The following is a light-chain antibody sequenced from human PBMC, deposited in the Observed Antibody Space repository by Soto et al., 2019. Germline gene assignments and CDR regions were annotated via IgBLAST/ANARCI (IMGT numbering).Light chain of an antibody. CDR2: GAS. CDR3: QQYDRSPWT. CDR1: QSVRSSF. Sequence: ESVLTQSPGTLSLSPGERATLSCRASQSVRSSFLAWYQLKPGQAPRLLIYGASSRATGIPDRFSGSGSGTGVTLTISRLEPEDFAVYYCQQYDRSPWTFGPWTKVEIK. V-gene: IGKV3-20*01. J-gene: IGKJ1*01.